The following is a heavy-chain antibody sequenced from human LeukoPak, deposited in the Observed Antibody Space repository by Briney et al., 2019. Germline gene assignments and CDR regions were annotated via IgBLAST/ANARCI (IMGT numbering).Heavy chain of an antibody. D-gene: IGHD2-15*01. J-gene: IGHJ4*02. CDR2: INPNSGGT. V-gene: IGHV1-2*02. CDR1: GYTFTGYY. Sequence: ASVKVSCKASGYTFTGYYMHWVRQAPGQGLEWMGWINPNSGGTNYAQEFQGRVTMTRDTSISTAYMELSRLRSDDTAVYYCARGRKMLYYYFDYWGQGTLVTVSS. CDR3: ARGRKMLYYYFDY.